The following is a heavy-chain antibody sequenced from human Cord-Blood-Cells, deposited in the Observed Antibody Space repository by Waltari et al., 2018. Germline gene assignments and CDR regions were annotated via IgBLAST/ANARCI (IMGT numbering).Heavy chain of an antibody. CDR3: ARRRPGDYFDY. Sequence: EVQLVETGGGLIQPGGSLRLSCAASGFTVSSNYMSWVRQAPGKGVDWLPVIYRGGSKYYADSVKGRFTITVDNSKNSLYLQMNSLRAEDTAVYYCARRRPGDYFDYWGQGTLVTVSS. V-gene: IGHV3-53*02. CDR1: GFTVSSNY. J-gene: IGHJ4*02. D-gene: IGHD3-10*01. CDR2: IYRGGSK.